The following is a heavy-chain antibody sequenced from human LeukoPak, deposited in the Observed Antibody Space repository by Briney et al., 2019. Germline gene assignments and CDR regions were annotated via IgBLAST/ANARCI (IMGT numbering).Heavy chain of an antibody. CDR2: IYYSGST. V-gene: IGHV4-59*01. Sequence: SDTLSLTCTVSGGSITYYYCNSIRQSPGKGLEWIGHIYYSGSTDYNPSLKSRVTISADTSKNHLSLKLSSVTAADTAVYYCARDVSGSDDAGGEGFDIWGQGTMVTVSS. J-gene: IGHJ3*02. CDR3: ARDVSGSDDAGGEGFDI. D-gene: IGHD5-12*01. CDR1: GGSITYYY.